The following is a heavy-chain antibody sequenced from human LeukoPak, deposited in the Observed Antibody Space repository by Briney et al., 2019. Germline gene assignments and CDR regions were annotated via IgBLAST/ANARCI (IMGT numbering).Heavy chain of an antibody. D-gene: IGHD2-2*01. Sequence: SVKVSCKASGYTFTGYYMDWVRQAPGQGLEWMGWINPNSGGTNYAQKFQGRVTMTRDTSISTAYMELGRLRSDDTAVYYCARGPQVPINYFDYWGQGTLVTVSS. CDR2: INPNSGGT. CDR3: ARGPQVPINYFDY. J-gene: IGHJ4*02. CDR1: GYTFTGYY. V-gene: IGHV1-2*02.